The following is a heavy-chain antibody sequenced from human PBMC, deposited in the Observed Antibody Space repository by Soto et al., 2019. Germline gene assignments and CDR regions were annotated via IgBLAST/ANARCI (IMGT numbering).Heavy chain of an antibody. CDR3: VGALTYEVPLYYSGMEV. CDR1: GFMFSTYL. Sequence: GGSLRLSCEDSGFMFSTYLMSWVRQAPGKGLEWVANIKQGGNEKFYVDSVKGRFTISRDNAKKSLFLQMNSLRPEDTAVYYCVGALTYEVPLYYSGMEVSGKW. CDR2: IKQGGNEK. D-gene: IGHD3-3*01. V-gene: IGHV3-7*01. J-gene: IGHJ6*04.